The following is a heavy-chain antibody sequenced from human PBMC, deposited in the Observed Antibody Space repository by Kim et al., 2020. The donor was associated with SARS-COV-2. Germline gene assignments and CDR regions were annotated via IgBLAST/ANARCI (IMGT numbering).Heavy chain of an antibody. Sequence: ASVKVSCKASGYTFTGYYMHWVRQAPGQGLEWMGWINPNSGGTNYAQKFQGRVTMTRDTSISTAYMELSRLRSDDTAVYYCARDRIHNPNWFDPWGQGTLVTVSS. CDR2: INPNSGGT. J-gene: IGHJ5*02. CDR3: ARDRIHNPNWFDP. CDR1: GYTFTGYY. D-gene: IGHD1-1*01. V-gene: IGHV1-2*02.